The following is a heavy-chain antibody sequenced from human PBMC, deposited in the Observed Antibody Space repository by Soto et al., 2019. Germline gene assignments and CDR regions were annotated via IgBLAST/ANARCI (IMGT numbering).Heavy chain of an antibody. D-gene: IGHD4-17*01. V-gene: IGHV1-2*02. J-gene: IGHJ6*02. CDR2: INPHSGDT. CDR3: ARGRTVNLYGMDV. Sequence: QVQLVQSGAEVKKPGASVKVSYVASGYTFTDHYIHWVRQAPGQGLEWMGWINPHSGDTIYAQKFQVRVTRTRDTSNSTAYMDLSRLGSDDTAVYYCARGRTVNLYGMDVWGQGTTVTVSS. CDR1: GYTFTDHY.